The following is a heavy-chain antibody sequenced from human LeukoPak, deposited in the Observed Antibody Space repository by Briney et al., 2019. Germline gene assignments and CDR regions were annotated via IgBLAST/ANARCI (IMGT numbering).Heavy chain of an antibody. CDR1: GYSISSGSY. CDR3: ARTRGYCSSTSCYPRGAFDI. CDR2: IYHSGST. V-gene: IGHV4-38-2*01. J-gene: IGHJ3*02. D-gene: IGHD2-2*01. Sequence: SETLSLTCAVSGYSISSGSYWGWIRQPPGKGLEWIGSIYHSGSTYYNPSLKSRVTISVDTSKNQFSLKLSSVTAADTAVYYCARTRGYCSSTSCYPRGAFDIWGQGTMVTVSS.